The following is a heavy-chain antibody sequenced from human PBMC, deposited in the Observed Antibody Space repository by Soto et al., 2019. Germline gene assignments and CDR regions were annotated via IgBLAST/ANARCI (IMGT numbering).Heavy chain of an antibody. CDR2: IYSGGTT. J-gene: IGHJ4*02. CDR1: GFTVSSNF. D-gene: IGHD6-19*01. CDR3: ASGAGYSSGWYDY. V-gene: IGHV3-53*04. Sequence: EVQLVESGGGLVQPGGSLRLSCAASGFTVSSNFMSWVRQAPGKGLEWVSVIYSGGTTYYADSVKGRFTISRHNSKNTLYLQMNSLRAEDTAVYYCASGAGYSSGWYDYWGQGTLVTVSS.